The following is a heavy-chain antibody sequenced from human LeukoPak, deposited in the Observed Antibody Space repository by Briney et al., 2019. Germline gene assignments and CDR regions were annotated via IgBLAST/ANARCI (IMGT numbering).Heavy chain of an antibody. CDR1: GGSISSSSYY. Sequence: PSETLSLTCTVSGGSISSSSYYWGWIRQPPGKGLEWIGSIYYSGSTYYNPSLKSRVTISVDTSKNQFSLKLSSVTAADTAVYYCAGLQIPGWFDPWGQGTLVTVSS. J-gene: IGHJ5*02. CDR2: IYYSGST. V-gene: IGHV4-39*07. CDR3: AGLQIPGWFDP. D-gene: IGHD4-11*01.